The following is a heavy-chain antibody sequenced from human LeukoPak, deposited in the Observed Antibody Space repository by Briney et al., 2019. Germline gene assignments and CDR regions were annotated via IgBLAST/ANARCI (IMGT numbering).Heavy chain of an antibody. Sequence: PGGSLRLSCAASGFTFSSYAMRWVRQAPGKGLEWVAVISYDGSNKYYADSVKGRFTISRDNSKNTLYLQMNSLRAEDTAVYYCARHSSYGDFDYWGQGTLVTVSS. CDR2: ISYDGSNK. CDR3: ARHSSYGDFDY. CDR1: GFTFSSYA. D-gene: IGHD4-17*01. J-gene: IGHJ4*02. V-gene: IGHV3-30*04.